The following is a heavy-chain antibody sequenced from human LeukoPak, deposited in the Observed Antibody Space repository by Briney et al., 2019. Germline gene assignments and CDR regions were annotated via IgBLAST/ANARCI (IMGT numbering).Heavy chain of an antibody. J-gene: IGHJ4*02. Sequence: PGGSLRLSCAVSGFTFSSYDMHWVRQATGKGLEWVSAIGTSGDTYYPGSVKGRFTISRENAKNSLYLQMNSLRAGDTAVYYCAIGYPGLHYFDYWGQRTLASVSS. D-gene: IGHD2-15*01. CDR2: IGTSGDT. V-gene: IGHV3-13*01. CDR1: GFTFSSYD. CDR3: AIGYPGLHYFDY.